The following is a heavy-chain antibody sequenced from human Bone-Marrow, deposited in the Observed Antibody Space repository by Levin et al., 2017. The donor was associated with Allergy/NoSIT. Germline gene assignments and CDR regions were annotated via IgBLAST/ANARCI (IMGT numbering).Heavy chain of an antibody. D-gene: IGHD3-22*01. J-gene: IGHJ6*02. Sequence: GESLKISCAASGFTFSSYAMSWVRQAPGKGLEWVSLIGTSGGITYYADSVKGRFTISRDNSKNTLYLQMNSLRVEDTAVYYWAKDSYYYDSSRYTWGNYYYGMDVWGQGTTVTVSS. CDR2: IGTSGGIT. CDR1: GFTFSSYA. CDR3: AKDSYYYDSSRYTWGNYYYGMDV. V-gene: IGHV3-23*01.